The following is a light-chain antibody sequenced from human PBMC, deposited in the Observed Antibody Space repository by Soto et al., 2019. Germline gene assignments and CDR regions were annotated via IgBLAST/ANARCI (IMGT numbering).Light chain of an antibody. CDR2: KDS. V-gene: IGLV3-25*02. Sequence: SYELTQPPSVSVSPGQTARITCSGDALPKQYAYWYQQKPGQAPVLVIYKDSERPSGIPERFSGSSSGTTVTLTISGVQAEEEGDYYRQTANSSGTFVVFGGGTKVTVL. CDR1: ALPKQY. CDR3: QTANSSGTFVV. J-gene: IGLJ2*01.